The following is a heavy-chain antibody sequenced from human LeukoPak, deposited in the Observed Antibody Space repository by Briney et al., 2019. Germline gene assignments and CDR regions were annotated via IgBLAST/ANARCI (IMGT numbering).Heavy chain of an antibody. CDR1: GGSVSSGNYY. CDR3: ARLVVRENYFDY. D-gene: IGHD3-22*01. J-gene: IGHJ4*02. V-gene: IGHV4-30-4*01. CDR2: IYYSEGT. Sequence: SETLSLTCTVSGGSVSSGNYYWVWIRQPPGKGLEWIGSIYYSEGTYYNASLKSRVIISVDTSKNQFSLKLSSVTAADTAVYYCARLVVRENYFDYWGQGALVTVSS.